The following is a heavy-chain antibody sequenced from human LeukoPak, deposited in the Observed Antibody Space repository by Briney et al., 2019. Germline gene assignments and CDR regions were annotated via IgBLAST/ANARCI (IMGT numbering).Heavy chain of an antibody. CDR2: ISADGGDI. J-gene: IGHJ4*02. CDR3: AKDPPHSDRSIYSDNS. CDR1: GFIFSNNI. D-gene: IGHD3-22*01. V-gene: IGHV3-23*01. Sequence: PGGSPRLSCAASGFIFSNNIMNWVRQAPGKGLEWVSVISADGGDIYYADSVNGRFTISRDNSKNTLHLQMDSLRAEDTAVYYCAKDPPHSDRSIYSDNSWGQGTLVTVSS.